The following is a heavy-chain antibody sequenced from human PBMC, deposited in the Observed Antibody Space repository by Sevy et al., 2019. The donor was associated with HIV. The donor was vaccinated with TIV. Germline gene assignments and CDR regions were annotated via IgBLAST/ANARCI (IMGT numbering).Heavy chain of an antibody. D-gene: IGHD6-19*01. J-gene: IGHJ4*02. V-gene: IGHV3-30*04. Sequence: GGSLRLSCVASGFSFRDYALHWVRQGPGKGLEWVAVVSFDGGNKYYPDSVKGRFTVSRANSKNTLFLQMDSLRGEDTAVYYCARGPYSSGLRFDYWGQGTLVTVSS. CDR1: GFSFRDYA. CDR3: ARGPYSSGLRFDY. CDR2: VSFDGGNK.